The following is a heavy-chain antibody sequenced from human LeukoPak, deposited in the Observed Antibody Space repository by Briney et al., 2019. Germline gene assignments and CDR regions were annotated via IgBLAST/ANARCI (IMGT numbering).Heavy chain of an antibody. CDR1: GGSVSSGSYY. CDR2: IYYSGST. V-gene: IGHV4-61*01. CDR3: ARDLRRDAFDI. J-gene: IGHJ3*02. Sequence: PSETLFLTCTVSGGSVSSGSYYWSWIRQPPGKGLEWFGYIYYSGSTNYNPSLKSRVTISVDTSKNQFSLKLSSVTAADTAVYYCARDLRRDAFDIWGQGTMVTVSS.